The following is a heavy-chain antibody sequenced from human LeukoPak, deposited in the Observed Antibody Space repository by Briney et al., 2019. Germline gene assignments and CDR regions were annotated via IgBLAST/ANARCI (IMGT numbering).Heavy chain of an antibody. V-gene: IGHV4-34*01. Sequence: SETLSLTCAVYGGSFSGYYWSWIRQPPGKGLEWIGEINHSGSTNYNPSLKSRVTISVDTSKNQFSLKLSSVTAADTAVYYCARARGWPRLHYFDYWGQGTLVTVSS. CDR2: INHSGST. CDR1: GGSFSGYY. D-gene: IGHD6-19*01. CDR3: ARARGWPRLHYFDY. J-gene: IGHJ4*02.